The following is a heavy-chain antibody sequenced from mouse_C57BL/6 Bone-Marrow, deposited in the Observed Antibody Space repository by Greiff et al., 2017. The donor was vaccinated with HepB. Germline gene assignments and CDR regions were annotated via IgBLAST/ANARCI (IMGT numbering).Heavy chain of an antibody. CDR1: GFTFSDYY. D-gene: IGHD1-1*02. Sequence: EVQRVESEGGLVQPGSSMKLSCTASGFTFSDYYMAWVRQVPEKGLEWVANINYDGSSTYYLDSLKSRFIISRDNAKNILYLQMSSLKSEDTATYYCARDGYGGFAYWGQGTLVTVSA. CDR2: INYDGSST. V-gene: IGHV5-16*01. CDR3: ARDGYGGFAY. J-gene: IGHJ3*01.